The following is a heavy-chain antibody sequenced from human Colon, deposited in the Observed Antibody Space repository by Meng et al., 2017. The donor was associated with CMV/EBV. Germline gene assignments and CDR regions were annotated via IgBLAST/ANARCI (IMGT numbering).Heavy chain of an antibody. Sequence: GGSLRLSCAASGFTVNANDMTWVRQVSGKGLEWVSIILGGGNTYYADSVKGRFTVSRDSSRNTLYLQMNSLRAEDTALYYCASFKEQLVGGTYWYFDLWGRGTLVTVSS. CDR3: ASFKEQLVGGTYWYFDL. D-gene: IGHD1-1*01. CDR1: GFTVNAND. V-gene: IGHV3-66*02. J-gene: IGHJ2*01. CDR2: ILGGGNT.